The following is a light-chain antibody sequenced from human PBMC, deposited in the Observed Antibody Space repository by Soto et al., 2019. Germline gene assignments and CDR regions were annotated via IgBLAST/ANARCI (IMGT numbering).Light chain of an antibody. Sequence: DIVLTQSPGTLSLSPGERATLSCRASQSFRYDYLAWYQQKPGQAPRLLIYGVSDRATGIPDWFSGSGSGTDFTLTIIGLEPEDFAVYYCQQYETSVYTFGQGTKLEI. V-gene: IGKV3-20*01. CDR3: QQYETSVYT. CDR1: QSFRYDY. CDR2: GVS. J-gene: IGKJ2*01.